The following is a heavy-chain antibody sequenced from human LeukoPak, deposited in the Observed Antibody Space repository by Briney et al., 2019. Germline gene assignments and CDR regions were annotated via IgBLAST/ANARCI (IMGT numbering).Heavy chain of an antibody. CDR1: GFTVTTNY. D-gene: IGHD2-21*01. CDR2: IYSVGRT. V-gene: IGHV3-53*01. Sequence: PAGSLRLSCAASGFTVTTNYMRWVRQAARKGLEWVSVIYSVGRTYYPDSVKGRFTISRDNSKNTLYLQMNSLKAKKTAVYYFAGDRAMWRAFDIWAQGTMDTVST. CDR3: AGDRAMWRAFDI. J-gene: IGHJ3*02.